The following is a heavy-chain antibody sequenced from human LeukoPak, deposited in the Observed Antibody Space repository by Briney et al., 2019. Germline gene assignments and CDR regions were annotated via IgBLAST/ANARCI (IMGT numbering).Heavy chain of an antibody. Sequence: SETLSLTCAVYGGSFSGYYWSWIRQPPGKGLEWIGEINHSGSTNYNPSLKSRVTISVDTSKNQFSLKLCSVTAADTAVYYCAREMTTVTLFDYWGQGTLVTVSS. J-gene: IGHJ4*02. CDR2: INHSGST. D-gene: IGHD4-17*01. CDR1: GGSFSGYY. V-gene: IGHV4-34*01. CDR3: AREMTTVTLFDY.